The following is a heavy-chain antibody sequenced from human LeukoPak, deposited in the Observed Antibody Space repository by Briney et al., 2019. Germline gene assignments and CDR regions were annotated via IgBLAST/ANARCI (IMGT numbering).Heavy chain of an antibody. D-gene: IGHD3-22*01. J-gene: IGHJ4*02. CDR2: IYHSGST. CDR3: ARTATYYSNYYFDY. CDR1: GFSISSGYY. V-gene: IGHV4-38-2*02. Sequence: SETLSLTGTVSGFSISSGYYWGWIRQPPGKGLEWIRSIYHSGSTYYNPSLKSRVTISVDTSKNQFSLKLSSVTAADTAVYYCARTATYYSNYYFDYWGQGTLVTVSS.